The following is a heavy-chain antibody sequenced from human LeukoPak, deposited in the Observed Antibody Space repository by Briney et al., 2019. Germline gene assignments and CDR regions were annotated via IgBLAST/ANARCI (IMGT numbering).Heavy chain of an antibody. CDR1: GYTFSNYG. J-gene: IGHJ4*02. CDR2: ISGYNGKT. D-gene: IGHD5-24*01. Sequence: ASVKVSCKASGYTFSNYGITWVRQAPGQGLEWMGWISGYNGKTNYAQKFQGRVTMTTDTSTNTAYMDLRSLRSDDTAVYYCARTDGDGYNFLDYWGQGTLVTVSS. V-gene: IGHV1-18*04. CDR3: ARTDGDGYNFLDY.